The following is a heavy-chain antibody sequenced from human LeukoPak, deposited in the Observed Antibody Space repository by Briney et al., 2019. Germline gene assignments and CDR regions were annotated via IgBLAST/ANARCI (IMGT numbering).Heavy chain of an antibody. Sequence: ASVKVSCKASGYTFTSYDINWVRQATGQGLEWMGWMNPNSGNTGYAQKFQGRVTMTRNTSISTAYMELSSLRSEDTAVYYCARDANDYGGNSGGYYFDYWGQGTLVTVSS. CDR3: ARDANDYGGNSGGYYFDY. CDR1: GYTFTSYD. D-gene: IGHD4-23*01. J-gene: IGHJ4*02. CDR2: MNPNSGNT. V-gene: IGHV1-8*01.